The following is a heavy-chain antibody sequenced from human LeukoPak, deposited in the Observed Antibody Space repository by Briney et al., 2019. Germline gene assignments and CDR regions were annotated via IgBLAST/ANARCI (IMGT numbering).Heavy chain of an antibody. D-gene: IGHD5-24*01. J-gene: IGHJ4*02. CDR2: FYYCGST. CDR3: ARQGLIVMAGEGDFDY. Sequence: SDPLSLTCTITGGSISNSDYYWPWIRQPPGRTLEWIGRFYYCGSTHYSPSIKSRVSLSVDTSNNQCSLRLSSVTAADTAVYYCARQGLIVMAGEGDFDYWGQGTVVNVSS. CDR1: GGSISNSDYY. V-gene: IGHV4-39*01.